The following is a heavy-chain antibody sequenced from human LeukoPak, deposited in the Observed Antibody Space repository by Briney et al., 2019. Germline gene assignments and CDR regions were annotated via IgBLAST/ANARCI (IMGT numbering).Heavy chain of an antibody. D-gene: IGHD3-22*01. CDR2: IYADGNT. J-gene: IGHJ3*02. Sequence: GGSLRLSCAASGFLVNTNYMTWVRQAPGRGLEWVSFIYADGNTYYADSVKGRFTISRDNSKNTLYLQTGSLRAEDMAVYYCARDDYHEGAFDIWGQGTMVTVSS. V-gene: IGHV3-53*05. CDR1: GFLVNTNY. CDR3: ARDDYHEGAFDI.